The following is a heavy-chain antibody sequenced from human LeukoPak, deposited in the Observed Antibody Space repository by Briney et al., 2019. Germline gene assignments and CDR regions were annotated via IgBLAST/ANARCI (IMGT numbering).Heavy chain of an antibody. CDR2: ISGYNDNT. D-gene: IGHD1-7*01. CDR3: ARDGTSTDDY. V-gene: IGHV1-18*01. Sequence: GASVKVSCKASVYTFTGFGINWVRQAPGQGLEWMGWISGYNDNTHYAKQFQGRVTLTTDTPTNTAYMELRSLRSDDTAVYYCARDGTSTDDYWGQGTLVTVSS. J-gene: IGHJ4*02. CDR1: VYTFTGFG.